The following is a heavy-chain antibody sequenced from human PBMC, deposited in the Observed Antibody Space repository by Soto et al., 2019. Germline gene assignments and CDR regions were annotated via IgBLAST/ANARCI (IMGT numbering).Heavy chain of an antibody. CDR1: GFSLTTSGVG. Sequence: QITLKESGPTVVKPTETLTLTCTFSGFSLTTSGVGVGWVRQSPGKAPERLALLYWDDDKRYSTSLKSRLTITKDTSKSQVVLTMGNVDPADTATYYCAHRVLRTVFGLVTTTAIYFDFWGQGTPVVVSS. CDR3: AHRVLRTVFGLVTTTAIYFDF. D-gene: IGHD3-3*01. V-gene: IGHV2-5*02. CDR2: LYWDDDK. J-gene: IGHJ4*02.